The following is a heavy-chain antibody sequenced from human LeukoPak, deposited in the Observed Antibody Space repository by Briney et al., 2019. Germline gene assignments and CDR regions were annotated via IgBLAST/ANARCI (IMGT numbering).Heavy chain of an antibody. J-gene: IGHJ4*02. D-gene: IGHD3-22*01. V-gene: IGHV4-30-4*01. Sequence: SQTLSLTCTVSGGSISSGDYYWSWIRQPPGKGLKWIGYIYYSGSTYYNPSLKSRVTISVDTSKNQFSLKLSSVTAADTAVYYCARDPFTPSSGSAFDYWGQETLVTVSS. CDR1: GGSISSGDYY. CDR3: ARDPFTPSSGSAFDY. CDR2: IYYSGST.